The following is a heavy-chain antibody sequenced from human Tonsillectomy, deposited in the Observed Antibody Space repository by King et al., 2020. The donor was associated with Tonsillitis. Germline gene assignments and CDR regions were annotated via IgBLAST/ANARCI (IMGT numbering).Heavy chain of an antibody. Sequence: VQLVESGGDLVQPGGSLRLSCAASGFTFSSYSMTWVRQAPGKALEWVSYIRSCSNTIYYADSVKGRFTISRDNAKNSLYLQMNSLRAEDTAVYYCARVKYFDLWGRGTLVTVSS. V-gene: IGHV3-48*01. J-gene: IGHJ2*01. CDR1: GFTFSSYS. CDR2: IRSCSNTI. CDR3: ARVKYFDL.